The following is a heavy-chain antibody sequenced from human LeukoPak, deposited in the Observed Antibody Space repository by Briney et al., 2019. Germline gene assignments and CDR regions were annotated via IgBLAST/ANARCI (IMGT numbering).Heavy chain of an antibody. V-gene: IGHV3-30*02. J-gene: IGHJ4*02. D-gene: IGHD3-10*01. CDR1: GFTLSSYG. CDR3: AKAPVRGVISHLDY. CDR2: IRYDGSNK. Sequence: GGSLRLSCAASGFTLSSYGMHWVRQAPGKGLEWVAFIRYDGSNKYYAESVKGRFTISRDNSENTLWLQMTSLRAEDTAVYYCAKAPVRGVISHLDYWGRGTLVTVSS.